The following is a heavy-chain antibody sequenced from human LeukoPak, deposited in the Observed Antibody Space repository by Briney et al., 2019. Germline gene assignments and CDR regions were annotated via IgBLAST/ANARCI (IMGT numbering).Heavy chain of an antibody. D-gene: IGHD2-21*02. Sequence: SETLSLTCAVSGVSFDDYYWSWVRQTPGKGLEWIGEINHSGYTNDSPSLKSRVTLSIDTSRKQFSLNLRSVAVADTGIYYCTRMTAGHDYWGQGTLVTVSS. CDR3: TRMTAGHDY. CDR2: INHSGYT. J-gene: IGHJ4*02. CDR1: GVSFDDYY. V-gene: IGHV4-34*01.